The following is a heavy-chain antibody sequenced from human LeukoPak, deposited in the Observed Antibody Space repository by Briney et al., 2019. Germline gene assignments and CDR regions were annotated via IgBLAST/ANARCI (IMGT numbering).Heavy chain of an antibody. CDR1: GFTFSSYW. D-gene: IGHD3-3*01. V-gene: IGHV3-7*01. Sequence: GGSLRLSCAASGFTFSSYWVSWVRQAPGKGLEWVANIKQDGSEKYYVDSVKGRFTISRDNAKNSLYLQMNSLRAEDTAVYYCAREITILGWSWGQGTLVTVSS. CDR3: AREITILGWS. CDR2: IKQDGSEK. J-gene: IGHJ5*02.